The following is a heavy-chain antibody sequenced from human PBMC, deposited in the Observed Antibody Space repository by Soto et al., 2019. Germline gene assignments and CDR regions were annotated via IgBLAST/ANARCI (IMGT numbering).Heavy chain of an antibody. D-gene: IGHD3-16*01. J-gene: IGHJ4*02. V-gene: IGHV2-5*02. Sequence: QITLKESGPTLVKPTQTLTLTCTFSGFSLTTLGVGVGWIRQPPGKALEWLAFIYWDDNKRYSPTLKSRLTITMHTSKDRVDFTMTSVEPVAPGTDYCAHSAGGDAPFGPVYFAYWGQGTLVTVSS. CDR3: AHSAGGDAPFGPVYFAY. CDR1: GFSLTTLGVG. CDR2: IYWDDNK.